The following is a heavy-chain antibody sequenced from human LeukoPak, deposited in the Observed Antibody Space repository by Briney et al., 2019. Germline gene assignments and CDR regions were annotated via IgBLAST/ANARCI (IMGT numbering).Heavy chain of an antibody. Sequence: ASVKVSCRASGYTFTGYYMHWVRQAPGQGLEWMGWINPNTGGTNYAQKFQGRVTMTRDTSISTAYMELGRLISDDTAMYYCARDMLQQLVLFDPWGEGTLVSVSS. J-gene: IGHJ5*02. CDR1: GYTFTGYY. CDR2: INPNTGGT. V-gene: IGHV1-2*02. CDR3: ARDMLQQLVLFDP. D-gene: IGHD6-6*01.